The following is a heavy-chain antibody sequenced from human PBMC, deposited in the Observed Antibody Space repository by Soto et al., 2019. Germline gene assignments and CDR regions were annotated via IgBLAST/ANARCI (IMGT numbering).Heavy chain of an antibody. J-gene: IGHJ4*02. D-gene: IGHD3-22*01. CDR3: ARQGLLLLPDY. Sequence: PGGSLRLSCAASGFTFSSYAMIWVRQAPGKGLEWVSVISGSDDSTYYADSVKGRFTMTTDTSTSTAYMEVRSLTSDDTAVYYCARQGLLLLPDYWGQGTLVTVSS. CDR2: ISGSDDST. CDR1: GFTFSSYA. V-gene: IGHV3-23*01.